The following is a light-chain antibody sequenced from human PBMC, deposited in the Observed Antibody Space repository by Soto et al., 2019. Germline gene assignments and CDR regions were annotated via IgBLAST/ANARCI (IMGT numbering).Light chain of an antibody. J-gene: IGKJ5*01. CDR3: QQHNQWPIT. Sequence: EIVMTQSPATLSVSPGETACLYCMASQSAGNFLAWYQQKPGQAPRLLIYYISTRATGIPARFSGSGSGTEFTLTINSLQSEDSAVYYCQQHNQWPITFGQGTRLEI. V-gene: IGKV3D-15*01. CDR2: YIS. CDR1: QSAGNF.